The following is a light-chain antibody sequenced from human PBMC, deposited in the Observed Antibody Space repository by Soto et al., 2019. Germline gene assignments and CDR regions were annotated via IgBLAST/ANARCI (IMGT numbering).Light chain of an antibody. Sequence: EIVLTQSPGTLSLSPGERATLSCRASQSVGNNFLAWYQQKPGQAPRLLIYNASSRATGIPDRFSGSGSGTDFTLTISRLEPEDFAVDYCHQHAYSPQPFGQGTRLEIK. CDR1: QSVGNNF. V-gene: IGKV3-20*01. CDR3: HQHAYSPQP. CDR2: NAS. J-gene: IGKJ5*01.